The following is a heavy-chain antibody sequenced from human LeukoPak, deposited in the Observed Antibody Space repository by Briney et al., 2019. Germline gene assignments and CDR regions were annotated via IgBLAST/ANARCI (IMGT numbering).Heavy chain of an antibody. CDR1: GYTFTGYY. V-gene: IGHV1-2*02. CDR2: INPNSGGT. D-gene: IGHD3-22*01. CDR3: ARVSYDISGSIDY. Sequence: ASVKVSCKASGYTFTGYYMHWVRQAPGQGLEWMGWINPNSGGTNYAQKLQGRVTMTRDTTTSTTYMELSRLRSDDTGMDYCARVSYDISGSIDYWGQGTLVTVSS. J-gene: IGHJ4*02.